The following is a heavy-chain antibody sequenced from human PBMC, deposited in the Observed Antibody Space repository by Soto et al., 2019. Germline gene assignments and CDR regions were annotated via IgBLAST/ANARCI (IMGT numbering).Heavy chain of an antibody. D-gene: IGHD3-22*01. Sequence: EVQLVESGGGLVQPGGSLRLSCAASGFTFSSYEMNWVRQAPGKGLEWVSYISSSGSTIYYADSVKGRFTISRDNAKNSLYLQTNSLRAEDTAVYYCASYLVSTMIVVVDWGQGTLVTVSS. J-gene: IGHJ4*02. V-gene: IGHV3-48*03. CDR2: ISSSGSTI. CDR3: ASYLVSTMIVVVD. CDR1: GFTFSSYE.